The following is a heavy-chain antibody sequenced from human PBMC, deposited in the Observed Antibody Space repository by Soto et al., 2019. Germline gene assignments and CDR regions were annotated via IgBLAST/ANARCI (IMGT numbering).Heavy chain of an antibody. CDR2: LYYTGST. CDR3: ARVGATVTSQALGFDH. J-gene: IGHJ4*02. V-gene: IGHV4-59*11. D-gene: IGHD4-17*01. Sequence: QVQLQESGPGLVRPSETLSLTCTVSGGSISSHYWCWVRQPPGKGLEWIGYLYYTGSTNYNASLKSQVTMSLDTSKNQFSLMLTSVTAADTAVYYCARVGATVTSQALGFDHWGQGILVTVSS. CDR1: GGSISSHY.